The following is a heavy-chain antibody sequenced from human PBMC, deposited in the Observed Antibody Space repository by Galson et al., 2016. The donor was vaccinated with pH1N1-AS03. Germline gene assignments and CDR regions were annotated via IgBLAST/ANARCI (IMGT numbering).Heavy chain of an antibody. CDR1: GFTFSSYD. Sequence: SLRLSCAASGFTFSSYDMHWVRQPTGKGLEWLSTIGVTGDTYYPASVKGRFTISRENAKNSIYLHLNSLRADDTAVYYCARGAWEPPNYSYYYGLDVWGHGTTVSVSS. D-gene: IGHD1-14*01. CDR3: ARGAWEPPNYSYYYGLDV. V-gene: IGHV3-13*01. J-gene: IGHJ6*02. CDR2: IGVTGDT.